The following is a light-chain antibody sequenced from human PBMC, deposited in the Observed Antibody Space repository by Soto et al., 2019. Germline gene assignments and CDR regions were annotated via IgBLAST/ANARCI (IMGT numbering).Light chain of an antibody. Sequence: DIQMTQSPSTLPASVGDRVIIACRASQTIGSLLAWYQRKPGEAPKLLIYDASNLESGVPSRFSGSGSGTEFTLPINNLQPDDFASYFCQQYSDYPLTFGGGTKVEI. CDR1: QTIGSL. CDR3: QQYSDYPLT. V-gene: IGKV1-5*01. J-gene: IGKJ4*01. CDR2: DAS.